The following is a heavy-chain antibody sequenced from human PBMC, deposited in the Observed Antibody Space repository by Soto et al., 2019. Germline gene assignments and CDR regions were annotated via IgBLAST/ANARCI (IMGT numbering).Heavy chain of an antibody. Sequence: EVQMLESGGGLVQPGGSLRLSCAASGFTFSTYAMSWVRQAPGKGLEWVSSISGGGGRTYYEDSVKGRFTISRDNSKNALYLQLNSLRAEDTAVYYCAKDRRQSAVAGTSDSDYWGQGTLVTVSS. CDR1: GFTFSTYA. V-gene: IGHV3-23*01. J-gene: IGHJ4*02. CDR3: AKDRRQSAVAGTSDSDY. D-gene: IGHD6-19*01. CDR2: ISGGGGRT.